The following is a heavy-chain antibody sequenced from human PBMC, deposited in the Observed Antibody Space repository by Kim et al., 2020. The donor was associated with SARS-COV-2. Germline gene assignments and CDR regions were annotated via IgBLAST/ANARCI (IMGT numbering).Heavy chain of an antibody. D-gene: IGHD6-13*01. Sequence: SVKVSCKASGGTFSSYAISWVRQAPGQGLEWMGGIIPIFGTANYAQKFQGRVTITADESTSTAYMELSSLRSEDTAVYYCARATSPNYDLYSSSWYQPGWFDPWGQGNLVTVSS. J-gene: IGHJ5*02. CDR1: GGTFSSYA. CDR2: IIPIFGTA. CDR3: ARATSPNYDLYSSSWYQPGWFDP. V-gene: IGHV1-69*13.